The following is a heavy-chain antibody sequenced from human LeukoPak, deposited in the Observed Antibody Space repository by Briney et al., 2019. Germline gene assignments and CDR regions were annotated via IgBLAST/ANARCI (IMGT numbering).Heavy chain of an antibody. CDR2: ISGDGGST. V-gene: IGHV3-43*02. CDR1: GFTFDDYA. J-gene: IGHJ6*02. Sequence: GGSLRLSCAASGFTFDDYAMHWVRQAPGKGLDWVSLISGDGGSTYYADSVKGRFTISRDNSKNSLYLQMNSLRTEDTALYYCAKDKVWPQYYYGMDVWGQGTTVTVSS. CDR3: AKDKVWPQYYYGMDV.